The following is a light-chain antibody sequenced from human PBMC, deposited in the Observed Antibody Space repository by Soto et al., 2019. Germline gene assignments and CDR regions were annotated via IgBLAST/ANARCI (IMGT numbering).Light chain of an antibody. CDR2: DVT. CDR1: SSDVGGYDH. J-gene: IGLJ1*01. CDR3: SSYSSNTTLGV. Sequence: QSALTQPASVSGSPGQSITVSCTGTSSDVGGYDHVSWYQHHPGKAPRLLIYDVTYRPSGVSDRFSASKSGNTASLTISGLQADDEADYYCSSYSSNTTLGVFGTGTKLTVL. V-gene: IGLV2-14*03.